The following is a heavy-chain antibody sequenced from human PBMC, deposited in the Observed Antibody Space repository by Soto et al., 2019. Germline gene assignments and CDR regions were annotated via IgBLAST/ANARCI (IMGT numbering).Heavy chain of an antibody. J-gene: IGHJ4*01. Sequence: SETLSLTCTVSGGSISSGDYYWSWIRQPPGKGLEWIGYIYYSGSTYYNPSLKSRVTISVDTSKNQFSLNLYSVTAADTAVYYCARSEATALDFWGHGTLVTVSS. CDR2: IYYSGST. CDR1: GGSISSGDYY. CDR3: ARSEATALDF. V-gene: IGHV4-30-4*01.